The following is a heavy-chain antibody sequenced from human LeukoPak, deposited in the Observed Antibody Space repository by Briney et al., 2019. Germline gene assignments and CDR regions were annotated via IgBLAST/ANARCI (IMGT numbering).Heavy chain of an antibody. D-gene: IGHD3-10*01. J-gene: IGHJ6*04. CDR2: IIPIFGTA. Sequence: ASVKVSCKASGGTFSSYAISWVRQAPGQGLEWMGGIIPIFGTANYAQKFQGRVTITADKSTSTAYMELSSLRSEDTAVYYCARDKVTLLWFGESRYYGMDVWGKGTTVTVSS. CDR1: GGTFSSYA. CDR3: ARDKVTLLWFGESRYYGMDV. V-gene: IGHV1-69*06.